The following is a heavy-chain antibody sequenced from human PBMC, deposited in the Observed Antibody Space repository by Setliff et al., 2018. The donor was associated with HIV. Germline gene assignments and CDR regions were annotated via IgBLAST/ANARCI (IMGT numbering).Heavy chain of an antibody. V-gene: IGHV4-39*01. CDR3: GRVAGYCAPSRCYGYNAFDI. CDR1: GGSITRTPYY. Sequence: SETLSLTCTVSGGSITRTPYYWGWIRQPPGKGLEWIGSIYHTGKTYYNSSLNSRVTIAVDTSKDQFSLNLSTVTAADTAVYYCGRVAGYCAPSRCYGYNAFDIWGPGTMVTVSS. D-gene: IGHD2-15*01. CDR2: IYHTGKT. J-gene: IGHJ3*02.